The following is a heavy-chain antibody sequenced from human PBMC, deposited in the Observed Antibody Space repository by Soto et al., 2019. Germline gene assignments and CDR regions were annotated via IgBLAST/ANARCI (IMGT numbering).Heavy chain of an antibody. CDR2: VNQDGGAK. D-gene: IGHD3-22*01. CDR3: ARDGYYYDSSGYYYYFDY. J-gene: IGHJ4*02. V-gene: IGHV3-7*01. Sequence: GGSLRLSCVASGFTFSSYWMSWVRQAPGKGLEWVANVNQDGGAKHYVDSVEGRFTISRDNAKNSVFLQMNSLRAEDTAVYYCARDGYYYDSSGYYYYFDYWGQGSLVTVSS. CDR1: GFTFSSYW.